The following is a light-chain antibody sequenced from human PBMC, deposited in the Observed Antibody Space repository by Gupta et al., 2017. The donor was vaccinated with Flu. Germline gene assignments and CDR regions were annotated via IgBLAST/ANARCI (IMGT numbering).Light chain of an antibody. CDR3: QQDYKTPTT. CDR1: LSVFNSKNY. J-gene: IGKJ1*01. Sequence: DVVMAQSPDILAVSLGERATINCKSSLSVFNSKNYLAWYQQRPGQAPKLLIYWASTRESGVPDRFSGSGSETDFTLTISSLQAEDVAVYCCQQDYKTPTTFGQGTKLEIK. V-gene: IGKV4-1*01. CDR2: WAS.